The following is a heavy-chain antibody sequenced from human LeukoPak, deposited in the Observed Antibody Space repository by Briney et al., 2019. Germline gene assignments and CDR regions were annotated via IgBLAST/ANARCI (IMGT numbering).Heavy chain of an antibody. CDR2: INHSGST. CDR3: ARGLGSIAARRAPLDY. D-gene: IGHD6-6*01. Sequence: SETLXLXXXVXXXXXXGYYWSWIRQXPGKGLEWIGEINHSGSTNYNPSLKSRVTISVDTSKNQFSPKLSSVTAADTAVYYCARGLGSIAARRAPLDYWGQGTLVTVSS. V-gene: IGHV4-34*01. CDR1: XXXXXGYY. J-gene: IGHJ4*02.